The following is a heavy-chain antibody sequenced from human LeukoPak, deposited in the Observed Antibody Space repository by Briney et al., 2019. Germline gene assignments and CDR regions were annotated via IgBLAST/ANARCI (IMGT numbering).Heavy chain of an antibody. J-gene: IGHJ6*02. CDR2: IYYSGST. Sequence: SQTLSLTCTVSGGSISSGDYYWSWIRQHPGKGLEWIGYIYYSGSTYYNPSLKSRVTISVDTSKNQFSLKLSSVTAADTAVYYCARASQYSSHMDVWGQGTTVTVSS. V-gene: IGHV4-31*03. CDR1: GGSISSGDYY. D-gene: IGHD6-6*01. CDR3: ARASQYSSHMDV.